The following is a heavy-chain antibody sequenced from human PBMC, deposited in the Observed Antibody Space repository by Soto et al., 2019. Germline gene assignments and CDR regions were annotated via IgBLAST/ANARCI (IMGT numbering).Heavy chain of an antibody. D-gene: IGHD3-16*01. CDR3: ARDKGAYTRAFDI. CDR1: GGTFSSYA. V-gene: IGHV1-69*13. Sequence: ASVKVSCKASGGTFSSYAISWVRQAPGQGLEWMGGIIPIFGTANYAQKFQGRVTITADESTSTAYMELSSLRSEDTAVYYCARDKGAYTRAFDIWGQGTMVTVSS. J-gene: IGHJ3*02. CDR2: IIPIFGTA.